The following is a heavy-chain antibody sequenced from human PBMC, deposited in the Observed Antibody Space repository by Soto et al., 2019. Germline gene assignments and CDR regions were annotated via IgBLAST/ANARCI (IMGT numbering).Heavy chain of an antibody. V-gene: IGHV2-5*02. CDR1: GFSLSTSGVG. Sequence: QITLKESGPTLVKPTQTLTLTCTFSGFSLSTSGVGVGWIRQPPGKALEWLALIFWDAVKSYSTSLKSRLTFTKDTSKNQVVLTKTNIDPVDTATYYSAHRVGLGYWSGGSCYGGLFDPWGQGTLVTVSS. J-gene: IGHJ5*02. CDR3: AHRVGLGYWSGGSCYGGLFDP. CDR2: IFWDAVK. D-gene: IGHD2-15*01.